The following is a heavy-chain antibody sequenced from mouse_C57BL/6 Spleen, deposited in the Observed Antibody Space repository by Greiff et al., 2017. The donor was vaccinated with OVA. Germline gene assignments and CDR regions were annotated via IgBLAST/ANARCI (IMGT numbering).Heavy chain of an antibody. CDR2: IYPGDGDT. CDR1: GYAFSSSW. J-gene: IGHJ2*01. Sequence: VLLQQSGPELVKPGASVKISCKASGYAFSSSWMNWVKQRPGKGLEWIGRIYPGDGDTTYNGKFKGKATLTADKSSSTAYMQLSSLTSEDSAVYVCARSGCYLLHVDYWGQGTTLTVSS. V-gene: IGHV1-82*01. CDR3: ARSGCYLLHVDY. D-gene: IGHD5-1*01.